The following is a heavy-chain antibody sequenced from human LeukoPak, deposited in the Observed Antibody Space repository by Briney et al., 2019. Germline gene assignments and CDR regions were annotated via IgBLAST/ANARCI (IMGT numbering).Heavy chain of an antibody. CDR2: IRGGGAVA. CDR3: GKSSSSYGNDALDI. J-gene: IGHJ3*02. V-gene: IGHV3-23*01. CDR1: GFTFDAYA. D-gene: IGHD5-18*01. Sequence: GGSLRLSCAASGFTFDAYAVHWVRPAPGKGLEWVSVIRGGGAVAFYADSVKGRFTISRDNSRNTLYVHMNSLTADDTAVYYCGKSSSSYGNDALDIWGQGTMVTVSS.